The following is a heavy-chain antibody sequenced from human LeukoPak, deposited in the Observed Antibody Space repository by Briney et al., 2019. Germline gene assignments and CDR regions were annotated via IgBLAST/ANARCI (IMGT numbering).Heavy chain of an antibody. Sequence: GGSLRLSCAASGFTLSGAWMHWVRQAPGKGLVWVSRINPDGTDTRYADSVKGRFTISRDDAKNTLYLHMNSLRAEDTAVYYCARVSGPGLDEYFHLWGQGTLVTVPS. V-gene: IGHV3-74*01. J-gene: IGHJ1*01. CDR1: GFTLSGAW. CDR3: ARVSGPGLDEYFHL. D-gene: IGHD3-10*01. CDR2: INPDGTDT.